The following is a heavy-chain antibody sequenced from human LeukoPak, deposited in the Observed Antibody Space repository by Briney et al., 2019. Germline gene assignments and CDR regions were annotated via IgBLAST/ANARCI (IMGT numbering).Heavy chain of an antibody. J-gene: IGHJ4*02. Sequence: GRSLRLSCAASGFTFSSYAMHWVRQAPGKGLEWVAVISYDGSNKYYADSVKGRFTISRDNSKNTLYLQMNSLRAEDTAVYYCARGPYNWNLSYYFDYWGQATLVTVSS. CDR3: ARGPYNWNLSYYFDY. CDR2: ISYDGSNK. D-gene: IGHD1-7*01. CDR1: GFTFSSYA. V-gene: IGHV3-30*04.